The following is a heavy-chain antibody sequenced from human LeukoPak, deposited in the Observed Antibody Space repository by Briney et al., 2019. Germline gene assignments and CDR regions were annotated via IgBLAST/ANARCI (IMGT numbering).Heavy chain of an antibody. CDR2: INPNSGGT. D-gene: IGHD6-19*01. Sequence: ASVKVSCKASGYTFIGYYMHWVRQAPGQGLEWMGWINPNSGGTNYAQKFQGRVTMTRDTSISTAYMELSRLRSDDTAVYYCARGRLRAVAGRTSDYWGQGTLVTVSS. CDR3: ARGRLRAVAGRTSDY. CDR1: GYTFIGYY. V-gene: IGHV1-2*02. J-gene: IGHJ4*02.